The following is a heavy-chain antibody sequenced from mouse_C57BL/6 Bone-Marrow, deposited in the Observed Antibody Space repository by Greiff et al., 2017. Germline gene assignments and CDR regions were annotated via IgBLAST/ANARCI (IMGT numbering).Heavy chain of an antibody. CDR1: GYTFTSYW. Sequence: VQLQQPGAELVMPGASVKLSCKASGYTFTSYWMHWVKQRPGQGLEWIGEIDPSDSYTNYNQKFKGKATLTVDKSSSTAYMQLRSLTSDDSAVYFCARERSYDSNYDFDSWGQGTTLTVSS. D-gene: IGHD2-5*01. CDR2: IDPSDSYT. V-gene: IGHV1-69*01. J-gene: IGHJ2*01. CDR3: ARERSYDSNYDFDS.